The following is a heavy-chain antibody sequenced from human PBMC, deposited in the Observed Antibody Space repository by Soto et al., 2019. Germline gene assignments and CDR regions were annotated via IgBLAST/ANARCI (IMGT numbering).Heavy chain of an antibody. V-gene: IGHV1-18*01. CDR2: ISPYNGDT. J-gene: IGHJ4*02. Sequence: QLVQSGAEVKRPGASVKVAFKGYGYTVTSYGITWVRQAPGQGLEWMGWISPYNGDTNSARELQGRFTLTSDTATTVYMELTDLRPDDTAVYYCARGGRRVLDYWGQGTLVTVSS. CDR3: ARGGRRVLDY. D-gene: IGHD3-10*01. CDR1: GYTVTSYG.